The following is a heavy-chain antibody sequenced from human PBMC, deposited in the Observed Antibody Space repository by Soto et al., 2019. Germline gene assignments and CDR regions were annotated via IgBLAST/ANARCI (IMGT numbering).Heavy chain of an antibody. J-gene: IGHJ6*03. CDR2: IYYSGST. CDR1: GGSISSYY. Sequence: SETLSLTCTVSGGSISSYYWSWIRQPPGKGLEWIGYIYYSGSTNYNPSLKSRVTISVDTSKNQFSLKLSSVTAADTAVYYCARRPYSSSSSRPYYYYYMDVWGKGTTVTVSS. V-gene: IGHV4-59*08. CDR3: ARRPYSSSSSRPYYYYYMDV. D-gene: IGHD6-13*01.